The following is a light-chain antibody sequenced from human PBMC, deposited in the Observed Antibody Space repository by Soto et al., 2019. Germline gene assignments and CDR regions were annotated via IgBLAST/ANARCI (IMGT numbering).Light chain of an antibody. CDR1: QGISSW. Sequence: DIQMTQSPSSVSASVGDRVTITCRASQGISSWLAWYQQKPGKAPTILIYAASNLQRGVPSRFSGSGSGTDFTLTISSLQPEDFATYYCQQSYNSAWTFGQGTKVDIK. V-gene: IGKV1-12*01. CDR3: QQSYNSAWT. J-gene: IGKJ1*01. CDR2: AAS.